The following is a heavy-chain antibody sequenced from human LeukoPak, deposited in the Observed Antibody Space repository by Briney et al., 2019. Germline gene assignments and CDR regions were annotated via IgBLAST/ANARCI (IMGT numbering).Heavy chain of an antibody. CDR2: ISYDGSNK. V-gene: IGHV3-30*18. D-gene: IGHD3/OR15-3a*01. J-gene: IGHJ4*02. Sequence: GGSLRLSCAASGFTFSSYGMHWVRQAPGKGLEWVAVISYDGSNKYYADSVKGRFTIFRDNSKNTLYLQMNSLRAEDTAVYYCAKVTSEDLGDYFDYWGQGTLVTVSS. CDR3: AKVTSEDLGDYFDY. CDR1: GFTFSSYG.